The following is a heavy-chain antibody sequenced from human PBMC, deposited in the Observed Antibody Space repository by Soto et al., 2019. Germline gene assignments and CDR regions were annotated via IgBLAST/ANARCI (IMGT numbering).Heavy chain of an antibody. V-gene: IGHV1-18*01. D-gene: IGHD3-22*01. CDR3: ARGLRYYYDSSGSLHFDY. CDR2: ISAYNGNT. Sequence: QVQLVQSGAEVKKPGASVKVSCKASGYTFTSYGISWVRQAPGQGLEWMGWISAYNGNTNYAQKLQGRVTMTTDTXTXTXXMELRSLRSDDTAVYYCARGLRYYYDSSGSLHFDYWGQGTLVTVSS. J-gene: IGHJ4*02. CDR1: GYTFTSYG.